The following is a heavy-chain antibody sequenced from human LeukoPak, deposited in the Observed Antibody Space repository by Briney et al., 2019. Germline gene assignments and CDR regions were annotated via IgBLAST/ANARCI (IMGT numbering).Heavy chain of an antibody. CDR2: ISAYNGNT. CDR1: GYTFTSYG. D-gene: IGHD1-20*01. J-gene: IGHJ4*02. Sequence: ASVKVSCKASGYTFTSYGISWVRQAPGQGLEWMGWISAYNGNTNYAQKLQGRVTITADESTSTAYMELSSLRSEDTAVYYCARGYNWNDGAYYFDYWGQGTLVTVSS. CDR3: ARGYNWNDGAYYFDY. V-gene: IGHV1-18*01.